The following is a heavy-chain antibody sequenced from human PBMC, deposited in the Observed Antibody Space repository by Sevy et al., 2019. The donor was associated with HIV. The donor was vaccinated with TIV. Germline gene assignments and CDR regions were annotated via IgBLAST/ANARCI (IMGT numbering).Heavy chain of an antibody. V-gene: IGHV3-43D*03. J-gene: IGHJ6*02. CDR3: ANSVRGQYYYGMDV. CDR2: ISWDGGST. CDR1: GFTFDDYA. D-gene: IGHD3-22*01. Sequence: GGSLRLSCAASGFTFDDYAMHWVRQAPGKGLEWVSLISWDGGSTYYADSVKGRFTISRDNSKNSLYLQMNSLRAEDTALYYCANSVRGQYYYGMDVWGQGTTVTVSS.